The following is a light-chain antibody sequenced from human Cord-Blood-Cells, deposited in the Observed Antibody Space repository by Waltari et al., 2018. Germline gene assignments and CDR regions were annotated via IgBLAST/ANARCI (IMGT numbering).Light chain of an antibody. CDR2: QDS. J-gene: IGLJ7*01. V-gene: IGLV3-1*01. Sequence: SYELTQPPSVSVSPGQTASITCSGDKLRDKSACWYQQKPGQSPVLVIYQDSKRPSGIPERFSGSNSGNTATLTISGTQAMDEADYYCQAWDSSTAVFGGGTQLTVL. CDR1: KLRDKS. CDR3: QAWDSSTAV.